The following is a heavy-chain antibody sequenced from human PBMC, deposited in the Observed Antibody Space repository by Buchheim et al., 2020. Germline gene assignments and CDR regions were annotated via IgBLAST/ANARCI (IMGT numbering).Heavy chain of an antibody. V-gene: IGHV3-30-3*01. CDR3: ARDGDSSGYHTANWYFDL. D-gene: IGHD3-22*01. CDR1: GFTFSPYA. J-gene: IGHJ2*01. CDR2: ISYDGSDK. Sequence: QVQLVESGGGVVQPGRSLRLSCAASGFTFSPYAMHWVRQAPGKGLEWVAVISYDGSDKYYADSVKGRFTISRDNSKNTLYLQMNSLRAEDTAVYYCARDGDSSGYHTANWYFDLWGRGTL.